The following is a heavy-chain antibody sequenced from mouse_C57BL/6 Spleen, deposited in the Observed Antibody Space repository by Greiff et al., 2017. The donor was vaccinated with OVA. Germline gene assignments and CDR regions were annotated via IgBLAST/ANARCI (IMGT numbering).Heavy chain of an antibody. CDR1: GYTFTSYW. J-gene: IGHJ2*01. D-gene: IGHD2-4*01. CDR3: ARNDYAYYFDY. CDR2: IDPSDSET. V-gene: IGHV1-52*01. Sequence: QVQLQQPGAELVRPGSSVKLSCKASGYTFTSYWMRWVKQRPIQGLEWIGNIDPSDSETHYNQKFKDKATLTVDKSSSTAYMQLSSLTSEDSAVYYCARNDYAYYFDYWGQGTTLTVSS.